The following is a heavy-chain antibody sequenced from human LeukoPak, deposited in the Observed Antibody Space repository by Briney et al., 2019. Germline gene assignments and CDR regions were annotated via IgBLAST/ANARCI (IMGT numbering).Heavy chain of an antibody. CDR3: ARAAYSSTWYSRYFDL. CDR1: GFTFSSYD. CDR2: IGTAGEI. Sequence: GGSLKLSCAASGFTFSSYDIHWVRQATGKGLEWVSGIGTAGEIYYPGSVKGRFTISRENAKNSLYLQMNSLRAGDTAVYYCARAAYSSTWYSRYFDLWGRGTLVTVSS. V-gene: IGHV3-13*01. J-gene: IGHJ2*01. D-gene: IGHD6-13*01.